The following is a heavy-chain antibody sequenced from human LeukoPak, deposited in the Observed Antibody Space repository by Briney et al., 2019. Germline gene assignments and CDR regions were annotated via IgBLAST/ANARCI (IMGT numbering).Heavy chain of an antibody. CDR1: GYTFTAYG. J-gene: IGHJ4*02. V-gene: IGHV1-18*01. Sequence: ASVKVSCKTFGYTFTAYGVTWVRQAPGQGLEWMAWISGYNGDTRYAQKFQDRATVTIDTSTTTAFMELRSLRSDGTAVYYCARRPSTAGTKMPPDEGGLDYWGQGTLVTVSS. CDR3: ARRPSTAGTKMPPDEGGLDY. D-gene: IGHD2-21*02. CDR2: ISGYNGDT.